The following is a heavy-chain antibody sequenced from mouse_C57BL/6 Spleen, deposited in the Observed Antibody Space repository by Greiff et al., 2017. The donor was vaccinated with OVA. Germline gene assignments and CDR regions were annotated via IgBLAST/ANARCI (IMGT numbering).Heavy chain of an antibody. Sequence: QVQLQQPGAELVKPGASVKLSCKASGYTFTSYWMQWVKQRPGQGLEWIGEIDPSDSYTNYNQKFKGKATLTVDTSSSTAYMQLSSLTSEDSAVYYCARWGDGYHFDYWGQGTTLTVSS. J-gene: IGHJ2*01. CDR2: IDPSDSYT. V-gene: IGHV1-50*01. CDR1: GYTFTSYW. D-gene: IGHD2-3*01. CDR3: ARWGDGYHFDY.